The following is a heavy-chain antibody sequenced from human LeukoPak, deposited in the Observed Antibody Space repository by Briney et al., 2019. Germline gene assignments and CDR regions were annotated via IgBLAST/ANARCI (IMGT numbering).Heavy chain of an antibody. V-gene: IGHV3-30*03. Sequence: PGGSLRLSCAASGFTFSSYGMHWVRQAPGKGLEWVAVISYDGSNKYYADPVKGRFTISRDNSKNTLYLQMNSLRAEDTAVYYCARDFQAFDYWGQGTLVTVSS. CDR1: GFTFSSYG. CDR3: ARDFQAFDY. CDR2: ISYDGSNK. J-gene: IGHJ4*02.